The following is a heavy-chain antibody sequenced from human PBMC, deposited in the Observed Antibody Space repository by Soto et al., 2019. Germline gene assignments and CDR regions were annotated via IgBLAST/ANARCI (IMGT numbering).Heavy chain of an antibody. J-gene: IGHJ4*02. Sequence: SETLSLTCTISGDSVSSYCWTWIRQPPGKGLEWIGYIYYSGSTNYSPSLKSRVTISLDTSKNQFSLKLSSVTAADTAVYYCARMAIAEAGTFFDYWGQGTLVTVSS. V-gene: IGHV4-59*02. CDR2: IYYSGST. CDR3: ARMAIAEAGTFFDY. CDR1: GDSVSSYC. D-gene: IGHD6-19*01.